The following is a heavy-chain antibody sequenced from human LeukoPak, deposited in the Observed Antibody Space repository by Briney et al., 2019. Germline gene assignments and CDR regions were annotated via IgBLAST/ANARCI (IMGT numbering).Heavy chain of an antibody. J-gene: IGHJ4*02. CDR1: GGSITSGSYY. Sequence: SETLSLTCTVSGGSITSGSYYWSWIRQPPGKGLEWIGSIYYSGSTNQNPSLKSRVTISVDTSKNQFSLKLSSVTAADTAVYYCARHGSSGWYYFDYWGQGTLVTVSS. V-gene: IGHV4-61*01. D-gene: IGHD6-19*01. CDR2: IYYSGST. CDR3: ARHGSSGWYYFDY.